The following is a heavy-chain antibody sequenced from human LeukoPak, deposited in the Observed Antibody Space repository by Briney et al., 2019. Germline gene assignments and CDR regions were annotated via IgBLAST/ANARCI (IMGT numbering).Heavy chain of an antibody. J-gene: IGHJ4*02. CDR3: ARLSSGTYYLDS. CDR2: IYPDDSDT. V-gene: IGHV5-51*01. Sequence: VEYLETSRKASWCPLTHYWIGWVRPMPGKGLAWVGSIYPDDSDTRQRPSFQGQVTLAAGQSLCPAFLQWSSVNASDSAMYYCARLSSGTYYLDSWGQETLVTVPS. D-gene: IGHD1-26*01. CDR1: WCPLTHYW.